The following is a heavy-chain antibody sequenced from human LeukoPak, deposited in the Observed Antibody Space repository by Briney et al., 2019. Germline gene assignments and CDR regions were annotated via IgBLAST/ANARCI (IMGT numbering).Heavy chain of an antibody. D-gene: IGHD6-13*01. V-gene: IGHV3-11*01. CDR2: ISSSGTII. J-gene: IGHJ6*03. CDR3: AREAWYNSRWYETENYYYYYYMDV. Sequence: KTGGSLRLSCAASGFTFSTYAMSWIRQAPGKGLEWVSYISSSGTIIKFADSVKGRFTISRDNAKNSMYLQMNSLRAEDTAVYYCAREAWYNSRWYETENYYYYYYMDVWGKGTTVTVSS. CDR1: GFTFSTYA.